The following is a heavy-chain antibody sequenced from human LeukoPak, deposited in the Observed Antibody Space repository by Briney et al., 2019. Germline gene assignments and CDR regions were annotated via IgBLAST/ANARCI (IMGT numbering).Heavy chain of an antibody. J-gene: IGHJ4*02. CDR3: ARGVGASSDDY. CDR2: IYHSGSA. CDR1: GDSISSSNW. D-gene: IGHD1-26*01. Sequence: PSETLSLTCAVFGDSISSSNWWNWVRQPPGKGLEWIGEIYHSGSANYNPSLKSRATISVDKSKNQFSLKLISVTAADTAVYYCARGVGASSDDYWGQGTLVTVSS. V-gene: IGHV4-4*02.